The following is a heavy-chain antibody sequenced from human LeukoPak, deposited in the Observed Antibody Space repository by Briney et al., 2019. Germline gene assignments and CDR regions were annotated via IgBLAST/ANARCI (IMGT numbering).Heavy chain of an antibody. J-gene: IGHJ4*02. Sequence: ASVKVSCKASGYTFTTYAMHWLRQAPGQTVEWLGWINPANGYTKYSQQIQGRVTITRDTSASTAYMELSSLRSDDKAVYYCAIRDGHTDHWGQGTLVTVSS. D-gene: IGHD5-24*01. CDR2: INPANGYT. CDR1: GYTFTTYA. V-gene: IGHV1-3*01. CDR3: AIRDGHTDH.